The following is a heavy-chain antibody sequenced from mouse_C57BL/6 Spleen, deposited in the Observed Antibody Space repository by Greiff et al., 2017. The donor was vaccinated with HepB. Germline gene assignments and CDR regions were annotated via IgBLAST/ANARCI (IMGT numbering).Heavy chain of an antibody. D-gene: IGHD2-5*01. CDR3: TRDPYSNYKGYAMDY. CDR1: GYTFTDYE. V-gene: IGHV1-15*01. J-gene: IGHJ4*01. CDR2: IDPETGGT. Sequence: VQLQQSGAELVRPGASVTLSCKASGYTFTDYEMHWVKQTPVHGLEWIGAIDPETGGTAYNQKFKGKAILTADKSSSTAYMELRSLTSEDSAVYYCTRDPYSNYKGYAMDYWGQGTSVTVSS.